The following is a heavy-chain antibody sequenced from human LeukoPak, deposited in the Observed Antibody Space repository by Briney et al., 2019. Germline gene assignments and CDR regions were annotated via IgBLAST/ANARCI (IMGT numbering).Heavy chain of an antibody. Sequence: GGSLRLSCAASGFTFSSYAMSWVRQAPGKGLEWVSSISSSSSYIYYADSVKGRFTISRDNAKNSLYLQMNSLRAEDTAVYYCAKRLDYCGSGSDAFDIWGQGTMVTVSS. CDR3: AKRLDYCGSGSDAFDI. J-gene: IGHJ3*02. D-gene: IGHD3-10*01. CDR1: GFTFSSYA. V-gene: IGHV3-21*01. CDR2: ISSSSSYI.